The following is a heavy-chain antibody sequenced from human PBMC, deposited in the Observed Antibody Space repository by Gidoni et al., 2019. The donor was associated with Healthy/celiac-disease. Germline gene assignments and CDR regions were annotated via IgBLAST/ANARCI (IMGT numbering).Heavy chain of an antibody. V-gene: IGHV5-51*01. CDR1: GYSFTSYW. D-gene: IGHD7-27*01. CDR2: IYPGDSDT. Sequence: EVQLVQSGAEVKKPGESLKISCKGSGYSFTSYWIGWVRQMPGKGREWMGIIYPGDSDTRYSPSFQGQVTSSADKSISTAYLQWSSLKASDTAMYYCARSLTTYYYYYGMDVWGQGTTVTVSS. CDR3: ARSLTTYYYYYGMDV. J-gene: IGHJ6*02.